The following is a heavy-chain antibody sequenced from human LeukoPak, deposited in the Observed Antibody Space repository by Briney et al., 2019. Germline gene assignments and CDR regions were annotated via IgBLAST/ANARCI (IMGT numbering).Heavy chain of an antibody. CDR2: INPTGGST. CDR3: ARFGEDDAFDI. Sequence: ASVKVSCKASGYTFTSYYMHWVRQAPGQGLEWMGLINPTGGSTGYAQKFQGRVTMTRDTSTSTVYMELSSLRSEDTAVYYCARFGEDDAFDIWGQGTMVTVSS. V-gene: IGHV1-46*01. D-gene: IGHD3-10*01. J-gene: IGHJ3*02. CDR1: GYTFTSYY.